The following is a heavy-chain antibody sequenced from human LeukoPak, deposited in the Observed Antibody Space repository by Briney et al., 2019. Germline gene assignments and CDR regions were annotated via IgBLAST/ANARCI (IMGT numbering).Heavy chain of an antibody. D-gene: IGHD1-26*01. CDR1: GFTFSNYA. J-gene: IGHJ4*02. Sequence: GGSLRLSCAASGFTFSNYAMSWVRQASGKGLEWVSSISVSGGNTYHADSVKGRFTISRDNSKNTLDLQMNSLRAEDTAVYYCAKWGHSGGYYDYWGQGTLVTVSS. CDR2: ISVSGGNT. CDR3: AKWGHSGGYYDY. V-gene: IGHV3-23*01.